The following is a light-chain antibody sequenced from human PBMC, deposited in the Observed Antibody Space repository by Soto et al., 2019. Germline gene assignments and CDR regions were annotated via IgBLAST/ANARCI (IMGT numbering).Light chain of an antibody. J-gene: IGLJ1*01. Sequence: QSVLTQPASVSGSPGQSITISCTGTSSDVGGYNYVSWYQQHPGKAPKLMIYEVSNRPSGVSNRFSGSKSGNTASLTISGLQAEDEADYYCSSFTSSLIDYVFGTGTKVTVL. CDR3: SSFTSSLIDYV. V-gene: IGLV2-14*01. CDR2: EVS. CDR1: SSDVGGYNY.